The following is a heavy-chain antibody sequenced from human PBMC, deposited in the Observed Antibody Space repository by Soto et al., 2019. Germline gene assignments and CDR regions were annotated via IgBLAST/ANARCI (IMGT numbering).Heavy chain of an antibody. CDR2: ISSRDLSI. CDR1: GFIFSNYY. D-gene: IGHD5-12*01. J-gene: IGHJ4*02. Sequence: GGSLRLSCTASGFIFSNYYMSWIRQAPGKGLEWVSSISSRDLSIYYADSVKGRFTIFRDNAKNSLFLHMSDLRTADTAVYHCAKVDGNISERGYYFDSWGQGTVVTVSS. V-gene: IGHV3-11*01. CDR3: AKVDGNISERGYYFDS.